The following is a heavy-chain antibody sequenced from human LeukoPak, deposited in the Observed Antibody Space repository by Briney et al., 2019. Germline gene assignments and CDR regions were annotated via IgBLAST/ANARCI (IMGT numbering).Heavy chain of an antibody. Sequence: GGSLRLSCSASGFTFSDYWMTWVRQAPGKGLEWVANIKQDGSEKYYVDSVKDRFTISRDNAKNSLYLQMNSLRAEDTAVYYCARDRSPYYYGSGSHNWFDPWGQGTLVTVSS. CDR3: ARDRSPYYYGSGSHNWFDP. J-gene: IGHJ5*02. V-gene: IGHV3-7*01. CDR2: IKQDGSEK. D-gene: IGHD3-10*01. CDR1: GFTFSDYW.